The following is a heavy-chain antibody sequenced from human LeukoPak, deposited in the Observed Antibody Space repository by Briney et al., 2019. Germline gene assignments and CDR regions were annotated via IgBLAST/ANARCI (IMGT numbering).Heavy chain of an antibody. V-gene: IGHV4-30-2*01. Sequence: SETLSLTCAVSGGSISSGGYSWSWIRQPPGKGLEWIGYIYHSGSTYYNPSLKSRVTISVDRSKNQFSLKLSSVTAADTAVYYCASKANYYYGMDVWGQGTTVTVS. CDR3: ASKANYYYGMDV. CDR2: IYHSGST. CDR1: GGSISSGGYS. J-gene: IGHJ6*02.